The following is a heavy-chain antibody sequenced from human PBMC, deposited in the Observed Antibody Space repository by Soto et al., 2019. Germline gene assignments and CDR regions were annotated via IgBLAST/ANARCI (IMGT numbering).Heavy chain of an antibody. CDR2: IWYDGSNK. Sequence: QVQLVESGGGVVQPGRSLRLSCAASGFTFSNYGMHWVRQAPGKGLEWVAVIWYDGSNKYYADSVKGRFTISRDNSKNTLYLQMNSLRAEDTAVYYCARDIAAAGTSYYYYGMDVWGQGTTVTVSS. J-gene: IGHJ6*02. V-gene: IGHV3-33*01. CDR3: ARDIAAAGTSYYYYGMDV. CDR1: GFTFSNYG. D-gene: IGHD6-13*01.